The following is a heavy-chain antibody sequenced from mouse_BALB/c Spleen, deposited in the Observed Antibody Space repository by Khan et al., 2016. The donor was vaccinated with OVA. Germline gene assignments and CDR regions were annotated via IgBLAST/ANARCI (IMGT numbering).Heavy chain of an antibody. Sequence: QVQLKESGTELAKPGASLKMSCTASGYTFTIFWIHWLNQRPGQGLDWIGYIDPSTDYTVYNQNFKDKATLTADNSSSTAYMQLTSLTSEDSAVYFCARRGVYGIFAYWGQGTLVTVSA. CDR2: IDPSTDYT. V-gene: IGHV1-7*01. D-gene: IGHD2-1*01. CDR1: GYTFTIFW. CDR3: ARRGVYGIFAY. J-gene: IGHJ3*01.